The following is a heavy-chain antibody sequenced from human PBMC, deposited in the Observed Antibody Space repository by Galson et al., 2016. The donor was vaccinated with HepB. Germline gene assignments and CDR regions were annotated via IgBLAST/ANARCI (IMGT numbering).Heavy chain of an antibody. D-gene: IGHD2-15*01. CDR2: IRADGTAN. J-gene: IGHJ3*02. V-gene: IGHV3-7*03. CDR3: ARDRGGRGIGADALDI. CDR1: GFSFSRYW. Sequence: SLRLSCAASGFSFSRYWMAWVRQAPGKGLEWVGNIRADGTANDYVGSVKGRFTMSRDNAQKSLFLQMTSLRVEDTAVYYCARDRGGRGIGADALDIWGQGTTLTVSS.